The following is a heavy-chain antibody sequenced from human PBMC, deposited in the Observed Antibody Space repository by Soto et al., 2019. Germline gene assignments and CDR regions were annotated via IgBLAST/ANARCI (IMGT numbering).Heavy chain of an antibody. CDR3: ARGSTSYDFWSGYISKMSENNWFDP. J-gene: IGHJ5*02. V-gene: IGHV3-30-3*01. CDR2: ISYDGSNK. Sequence: GGSLRLSCAASGFTFSSYAMHWVRQAPGKGLEWVAVISYDGSNKYYADSVKGRFTISRDNSKNTLYLQMNSLRAEDTAVYYCARGSTSYDFWSGYISKMSENNWFDPWGQGTQVTVSS. D-gene: IGHD3-3*01. CDR1: GFTFSSYA.